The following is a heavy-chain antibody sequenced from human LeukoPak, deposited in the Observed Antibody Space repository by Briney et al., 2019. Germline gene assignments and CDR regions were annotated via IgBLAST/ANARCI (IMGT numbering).Heavy chain of an antibody. CDR2: ISGVGNT. V-gene: IGHV3-23*01. CDR3: AKDLLPGEQQLVLEFDY. J-gene: IGHJ4*02. CDR1: GFTVSNNG. D-gene: IGHD6-13*01. Sequence: GGSLRLSCVASGFTVSNNGLSWFRQAPGKRLEWVSDISGVGNTYYAESVKGRFTISRDNSKNTLYLQMNSLRAEDTAVYYCAKDLLPGEQQLVLEFDYWGQGTLVTVSS.